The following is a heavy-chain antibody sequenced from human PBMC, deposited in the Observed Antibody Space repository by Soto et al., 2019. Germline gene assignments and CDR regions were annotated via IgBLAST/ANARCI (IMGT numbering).Heavy chain of an antibody. CDR1: GGSISSYY. V-gene: IGHV4-59*01. J-gene: IGHJ5*02. Sequence: QVQLQESGPGLVKPSETLSLTCTVSGGSISSYYWSWIRQPPGKGLEWIGYIYYSGSTNYNPSLKSRVTISVDTSKNQFSLKLSSVTAADTAVYYCARDSPLGYDYIWGSYRSGFGWFDPWGQGTLVTVSS. D-gene: IGHD3-16*02. CDR3: ARDSPLGYDYIWGSYRSGFGWFDP. CDR2: IYYSGST.